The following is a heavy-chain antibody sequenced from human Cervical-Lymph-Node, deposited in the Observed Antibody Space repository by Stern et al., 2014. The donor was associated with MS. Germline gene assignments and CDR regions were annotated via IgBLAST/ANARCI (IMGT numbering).Heavy chain of an antibody. J-gene: IGHJ6*02. CDR1: GFTFSSYA. D-gene: IGHD3-3*01. Sequence: QVQLVQSGGGVVQPGRSLRLSCAASGFTFSSYAMHWVRQAPGKGLEWVAVISYDGSNKYYADSVKGRFTISRDNSKNTLYLQMNSLRAEDTAVYYCAREWITIYYYGMDVWGQGTTVTVSS. V-gene: IGHV3-30-3*01. CDR3: AREWITIYYYGMDV. CDR2: ISYDGSNK.